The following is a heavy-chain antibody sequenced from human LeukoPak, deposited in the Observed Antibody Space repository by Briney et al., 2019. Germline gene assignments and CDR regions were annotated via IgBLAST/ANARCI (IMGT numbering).Heavy chain of an antibody. CDR2: IKPDGGDK. J-gene: IGHJ4*02. CDR3: GSQTERDAYNRY. V-gene: IGHV3-7*05. Sequence: GGSLRLSCAGSGFTFSNYWMTWVRQAPGKGLEWVANIKPDGGDKHYVESVRGRFTISRDNAKNSLYLQMNSLRAEDTAMYYCGSQTERDAYNRYWGQGTLVTVSS. D-gene: IGHD5-24*01. CDR1: GFTFSNYW.